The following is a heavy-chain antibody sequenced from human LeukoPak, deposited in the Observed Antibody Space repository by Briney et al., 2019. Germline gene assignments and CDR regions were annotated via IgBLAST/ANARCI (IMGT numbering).Heavy chain of an antibody. Sequence: PSETLSLTCTVSGGSISSYYWSWIRQPPGKGLEWIGYIYYSGSTNYNPSLKSRVTISVDTSKNQFSLKLSTVTAADTAVYYCARVYGSGSYYEMNFDYWGQGTLVTVSS. CDR3: ARVYGSGSYYEMNFDY. CDR1: GGSISSYY. D-gene: IGHD3-10*01. CDR2: IYYSGST. V-gene: IGHV4-59*01. J-gene: IGHJ4*02.